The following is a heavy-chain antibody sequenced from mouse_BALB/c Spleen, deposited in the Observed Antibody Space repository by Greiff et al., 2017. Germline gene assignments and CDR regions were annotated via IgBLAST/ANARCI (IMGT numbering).Heavy chain of an antibody. D-gene: IGHD2-1*01. J-gene: IGHJ4*01. V-gene: IGHV5-17*02. CDR2: ISSGSSTI. CDR1: GFTFSSFG. CDR3: AREGGNYFYAMDY. Sequence: EVKLMESGGGLVQPGGSRKLSCAASGFTFSSFGMHWVRQAPEKGLEWVAYISSGSSTIYYADTVKGRFTISRDNPKNTLFLQMTSLRSEDTAMYYCAREGGNYFYAMDYWGQGTSVTVSS.